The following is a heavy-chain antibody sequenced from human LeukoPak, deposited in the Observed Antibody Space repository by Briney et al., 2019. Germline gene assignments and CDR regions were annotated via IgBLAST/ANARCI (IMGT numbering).Heavy chain of an antibody. V-gene: IGHV3-30*02. CDR1: GFTFSSYG. CDR3: AKDRRYYDSSGYYFYCFDY. D-gene: IGHD3-22*01. Sequence: SGGSLRLSCAASGFTFSSYGMHWVRQAPGKGLEWVAFIRYDGSNKYYADSVKGRFTISRDNSKNTLYLQMNSLRAEDTAVYYCAKDRRYYDSSGYYFYCFDYWGQGTLVTVSS. J-gene: IGHJ4*02. CDR2: IRYDGSNK.